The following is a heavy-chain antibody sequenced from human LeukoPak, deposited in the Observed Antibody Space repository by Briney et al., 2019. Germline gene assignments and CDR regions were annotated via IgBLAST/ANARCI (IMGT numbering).Heavy chain of an antibody. D-gene: IGHD6-13*01. Sequence: SETLSLTCTVSGGSISSSGYYWGWIRQPPGKGLEWIGSIYYSGTTLYSPSLKSRVTISVATSKNQFSLKLSSVTAADTAVYYCARGLIAAAGTLVYWGQGTLVTVSS. CDR2: IYYSGTT. J-gene: IGHJ4*02. CDR1: GGSISSSGYY. CDR3: ARGLIAAAGTLVY. V-gene: IGHV4-39*01.